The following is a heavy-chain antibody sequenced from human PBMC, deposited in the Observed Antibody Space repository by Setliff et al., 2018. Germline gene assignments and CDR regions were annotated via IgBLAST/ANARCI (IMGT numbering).Heavy chain of an antibody. J-gene: IGHJ4*02. CDR2: INSNGGNT. Sequence: GGSLRLSCAASGFTFSNYAMHWVRQAPGKGLEYVSAINSNGGNTYYADSVKGRFTISRDNSRNTLYLQMDSLRADDTAVYFCARDYRGSYDHWGQGTLVTVSS. D-gene: IGHD1-26*01. CDR1: GFTFSNYA. CDR3: ARDYRGSYDH. V-gene: IGHV3-64*02.